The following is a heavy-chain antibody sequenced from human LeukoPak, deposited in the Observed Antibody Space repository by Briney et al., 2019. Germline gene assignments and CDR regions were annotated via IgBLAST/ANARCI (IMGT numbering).Heavy chain of an antibody. CDR1: GGSISSSSYY. D-gene: IGHD4-23*01. CDR3: ASVGSYSYYYMDV. J-gene: IGHJ6*03. CDR2: LYYSGST. Sequence: SETLSLTCTVSGGSISSSSYYWGWIRQPPGKGLEWIGNLYYSGSTYYNPSLKSRVTISVDTSNNQFSLNLTSVTAADTAVYYCASVGSYSYYYMDVWGNGTTVTVSS. V-gene: IGHV4-39*01.